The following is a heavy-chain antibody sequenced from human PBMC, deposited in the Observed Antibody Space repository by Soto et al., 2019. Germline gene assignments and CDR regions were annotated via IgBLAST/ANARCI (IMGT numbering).Heavy chain of an antibody. CDR1: GGSISSGDYY. CDR3: ARAYCGGDCSNWSDP. J-gene: IGHJ5*02. D-gene: IGHD2-21*02. Sequence: SETLSLTCTVSGGSISSGDYYWSWIRQPPGKGLEWIGYIYYSGSTYYNPSLKSRVTISVDTSKNQFPLKLSSVTAADTAVYYCARAYCGGDCSNWSDPWGQGTLVTVSS. CDR2: IYYSGST. V-gene: IGHV4-30-4*01.